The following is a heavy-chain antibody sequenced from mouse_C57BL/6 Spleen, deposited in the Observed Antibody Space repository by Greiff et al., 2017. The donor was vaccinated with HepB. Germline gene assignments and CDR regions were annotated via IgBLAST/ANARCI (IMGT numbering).Heavy chain of an antibody. CDR2: IDPSDSET. V-gene: IGHV1-52*01. Sequence: VQLQQSGAELVRPGSSVKLSCKASGYTFTSYWMHWVKQRPIQGLEWIGNIDPSDSETHYNQKFKDKATLTVDKSSSTAYMQLSSLTSEDSAVYYCARVATHGGYFDVWGTGTTVTVSS. J-gene: IGHJ1*03. D-gene: IGHD1-2*01. CDR3: ARVATHGGYFDV. CDR1: GYTFTSYW.